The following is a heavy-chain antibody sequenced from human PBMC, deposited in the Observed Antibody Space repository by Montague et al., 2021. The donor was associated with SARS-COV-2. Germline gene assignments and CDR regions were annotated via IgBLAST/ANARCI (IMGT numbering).Heavy chain of an antibody. D-gene: IGHD1-1*01. CDR1: GGPLSGYF. CDR3: AKPLATGNYYY. CDR2: ISYRGDP. Sequence: SETLSLTCGVSGGPLSGYFWSWIRQTPGKGLEWIGSISYRGDPYYNPSLKSRLTISVDTSQNQFSLKLSSVTAADTAVYYCAKPLATGNYYYWGQGTLVTVSS. V-gene: IGHV4-59*05. J-gene: IGHJ4*02.